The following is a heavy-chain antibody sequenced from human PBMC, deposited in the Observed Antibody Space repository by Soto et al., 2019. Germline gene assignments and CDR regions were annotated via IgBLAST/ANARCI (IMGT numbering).Heavy chain of an antibody. CDR1: GFTLSSYG. Sequence: GGSLRLSCAASGFTLSSYGMHWVRQAPGKGLEWVAILSYDGSNEYFIDSVRGRFTISRDNSQNTLYLQMNSLRAEDTAVYYCARSLQNWNYAGYYYYHGMDVWGQGTAVTVSS. J-gene: IGHJ6*02. CDR3: ARSLQNWNYAGYYYYHGMDV. D-gene: IGHD1-7*01. V-gene: IGHV3-30*03. CDR2: LSYDGSNE.